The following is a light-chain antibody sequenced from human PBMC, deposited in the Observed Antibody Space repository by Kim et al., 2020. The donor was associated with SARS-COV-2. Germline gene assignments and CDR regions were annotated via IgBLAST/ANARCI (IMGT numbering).Light chain of an antibody. CDR3: SSYTPTKAYV. V-gene: IGLV2-14*01. J-gene: IGLJ1*01. CDR1: SSDIGRYIY. CDR2: EVT. Sequence: QSALTQPASVSGFPGQSITISCTGSSSDIGRYIYVFWHQQHPGKAPKLIISEVTKRPSGISDRFSGSKSGSTASLTISGLRAEDEADYYCSSYTPTKAYVFGTGTKVTVL.